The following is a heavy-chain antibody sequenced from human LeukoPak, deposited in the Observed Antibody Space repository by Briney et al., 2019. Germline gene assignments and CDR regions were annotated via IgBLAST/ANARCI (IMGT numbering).Heavy chain of an antibody. CDR3: ARSRDIVVVVAAEGWFDP. CDR2: VNHSGST. CDR1: GGSFSGYY. Sequence: SETLSLTCAVYGGSFSGYYWSWIRQPPGKGLEWIGEVNHSGSTNYNPSLKSRVTISVDTSKNQFSLKLSSVTAADTAVYYCARSRDIVVVVAAEGWFDPWGQGTLVTVSS. J-gene: IGHJ5*02. V-gene: IGHV4-34*01. D-gene: IGHD2-15*01.